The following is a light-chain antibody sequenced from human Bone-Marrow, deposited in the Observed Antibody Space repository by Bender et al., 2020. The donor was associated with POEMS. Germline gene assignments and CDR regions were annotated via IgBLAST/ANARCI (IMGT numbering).Light chain of an antibody. CDR3: CSYAGSYTLAV. CDR2: ADN. CDR1: SSDVWGYNL. J-gene: IGLJ1*01. Sequence: QSALTQPASVSGSPGQSIAISCTGTSSDVWGYNLVSWYQQHPGKAPKLMFFADNKRPSGVSPRFSASKSGNTASLTISGLQAEDEADYYCCSYAGSYTLAVFGTGTKVTVL. V-gene: IGLV2-23*01.